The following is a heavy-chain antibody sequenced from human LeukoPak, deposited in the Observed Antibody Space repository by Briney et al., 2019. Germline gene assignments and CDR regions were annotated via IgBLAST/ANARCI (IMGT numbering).Heavy chain of an antibody. CDR2: ISSSGSTT. CDR1: GFTFSDYY. Sequence: GGSLRLSCSASGFTFSDYYMSWIRQAPGKGLEWVSIISSSGSTTFYADSAKGRFTISRDNAQNSLYLQMNSLRVDDTTIYYCARAGGPPHYYYYYMDVWGNGTTVTVSS. J-gene: IGHJ6*03. CDR3: ARAGGPPHYYYYYMDV. D-gene: IGHD2-15*01. V-gene: IGHV3-11*04.